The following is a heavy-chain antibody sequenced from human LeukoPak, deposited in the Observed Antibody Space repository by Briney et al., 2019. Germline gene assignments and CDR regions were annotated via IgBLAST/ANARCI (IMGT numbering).Heavy chain of an antibody. V-gene: IGHV4-39*01. J-gene: IGHJ4*02. CDR2: LHCGGST. CDR3: ARLTFHYDGSCYYFDY. CDR1: GGSISSSSYY. Sequence: PSETLPLTCTVSGGSISSSSYYWGWIRQPPGKGLEWIGSLHCGGSTYYNPSLKSRVTISVDTSKKQISVKQNSVTAADTAVYYCARLTFHYDGSCYYFDYWGQGTLVTVSS. D-gene: IGHD3-22*01.